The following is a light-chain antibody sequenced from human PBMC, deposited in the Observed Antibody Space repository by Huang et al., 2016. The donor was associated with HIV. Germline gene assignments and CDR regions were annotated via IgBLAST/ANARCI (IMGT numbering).Light chain of an antibody. CDR3: QQYFMSPPLT. Sequence: DIQMNQSPSSLSASVGARVTITCLASQCIRNSLAWYQQKPGRYTKLLLYDASRLGSWDPSRFSGRGSGTDYTLTISRLQPEDFATYYCQQYFMSPPLTFGGGTKVEIK. CDR1: QCIRNS. CDR2: DAS. V-gene: IGKV1-NL1*01. J-gene: IGKJ4*01.